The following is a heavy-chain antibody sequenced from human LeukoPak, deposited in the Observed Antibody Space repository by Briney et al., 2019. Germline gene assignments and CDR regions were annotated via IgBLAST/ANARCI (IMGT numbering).Heavy chain of an antibody. D-gene: IGHD3-22*01. V-gene: IGHV4-39*01. J-gene: IGHJ3*02. CDR1: GGSINSSTYS. CDR2: IYHSGNI. Sequence: SDTLSLICSVSGGSINSSTYSCGWIRQPPGKGLEMIGSIYHSGNIYYSPSLKSRVTISVDTSKNQFSLKLSSVTAADTAVYYCARHDSSGPYNAFDIWGQGTMVTVSS. CDR3: ARHDSSGPYNAFDI.